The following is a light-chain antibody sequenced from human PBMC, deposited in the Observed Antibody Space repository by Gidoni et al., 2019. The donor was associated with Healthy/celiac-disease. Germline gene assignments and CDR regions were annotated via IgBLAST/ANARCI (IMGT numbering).Light chain of an antibody. J-gene: IGLJ2*01. CDR2: GNS. CDR1: SSNIGAGYD. CDR3: QSYDSSLSAVV. V-gene: IGLV1-40*01. Sequence: QSVLPPPPSVSGAPGQRGTISCTGSSSNIGAGYDVPGYQQLPGTAPKLLLYGNSNRPSGVPDRFSGSKSGTSASLAITGLQAEDEADYYCQSYDSSLSAVVFGGGTKLTVL.